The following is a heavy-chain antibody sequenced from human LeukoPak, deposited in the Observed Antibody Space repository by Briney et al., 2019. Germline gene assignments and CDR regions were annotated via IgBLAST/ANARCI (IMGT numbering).Heavy chain of an antibody. V-gene: IGHV1-46*01. CDR2: INPSGGST. CDR3: ARARPYGSGSYYGYFDY. Sequence: ASVKVSCKASGYTFTSYYMHWVRQAPGQGLEWMGIINPSGGSTSYAQKFQGRVTMTRDMSTSTVYMELISLRSEDTAVYYCARARPYGSGSYYGYFDYWGRGTLVTVSS. CDR1: GYTFTSYY. J-gene: IGHJ4*02. D-gene: IGHD3-10*01.